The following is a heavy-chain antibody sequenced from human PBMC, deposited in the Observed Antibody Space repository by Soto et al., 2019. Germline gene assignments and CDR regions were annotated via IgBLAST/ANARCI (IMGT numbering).Heavy chain of an antibody. D-gene: IGHD3-10*01. CDR1: GGSISSSNC. J-gene: IGHJ5*02. V-gene: IGHV4-4*02. CDR3: ARGGARSGSYYTPRLYNWFDP. Sequence: SETLYLTCAVSGGSISSSNCWSWVRQPPGKGLEWIEEIYHSGSTNYNPSLKSRVTISVDKSKNQFSLKLSSVTAADTAVYYCARGGARSGSYYTPRLYNWFDPWGQGTLVTVS. CDR2: IYHSGST.